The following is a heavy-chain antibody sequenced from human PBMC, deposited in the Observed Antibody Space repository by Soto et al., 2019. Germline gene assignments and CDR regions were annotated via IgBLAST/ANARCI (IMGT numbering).Heavy chain of an antibody. CDR2: VSGSGGST. V-gene: IGHV3-23*01. CDR3: AKPPDYNWNDY. D-gene: IGHD1-20*01. J-gene: IGHJ4*02. CDR1: GFTFSSYA. Sequence: GGSLRLSCAASGFTFSSYAMSWVRQAPGMGLEWISAVSGSGGSTYYADSVKGRFTISRDNSKDTLYLQMNNLRAEDTAVYYCAKPPDYNWNDYWGQGTLVTVSS.